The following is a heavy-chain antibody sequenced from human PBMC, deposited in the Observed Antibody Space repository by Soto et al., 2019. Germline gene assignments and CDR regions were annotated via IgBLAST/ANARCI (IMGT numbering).Heavy chain of an antibody. V-gene: IGHV4-30-2*01. CDR1: GGSISSGGYS. CDR3: ARLPGP. D-gene: IGHD7-27*01. J-gene: IGHJ5*02. Sequence: QLQLQESGSGLVKPSQTLSLTCAVSGGSISSGGYSWSWIRQPPGKGLEWIGYIYHSGSTYYNPSLKSLLTISVDRSKHQFSLKLSSLVAAHTSVDYDARLPGPWGQGTLATVSS. CDR2: IYHSGST.